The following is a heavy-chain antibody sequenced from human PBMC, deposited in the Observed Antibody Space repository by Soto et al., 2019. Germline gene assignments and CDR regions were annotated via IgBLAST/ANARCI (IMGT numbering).Heavy chain of an antibody. J-gene: IGHJ6*02. CDR3: ARDPQYCSSTSCYGDYYYYGMDV. D-gene: IGHD2-2*01. V-gene: IGHV3-74*01. CDR2: INSDGSST. CDR1: GFTFSSYW. Sequence: GGSLRLSCAASGFTFSSYWMHWVRQAPGKGLVWVSRINSDGSSTSYADSVKGRFTISRDNAKNTLYLQMNSLRAEDTAVYYCARDPQYCSSTSCYGDYYYYGMDVWGQGTTVTVSS.